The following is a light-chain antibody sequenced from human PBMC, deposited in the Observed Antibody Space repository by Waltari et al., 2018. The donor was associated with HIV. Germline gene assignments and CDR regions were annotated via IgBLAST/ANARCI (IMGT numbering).Light chain of an antibody. Sequence: QSALTQPPSASGSPGQSVTISCPGTSSDIGGYNYVPWYQQHPGKAPKLIIYEVTKRPSGLPNRFSGSKSGNTASLTVSGLQAEDEADYYCVSYAGSNTVIFGGGTKLTVL. J-gene: IGLJ2*01. CDR2: EVT. CDR1: SSDIGGYNY. V-gene: IGLV2-8*01. CDR3: VSYAGSNTVI.